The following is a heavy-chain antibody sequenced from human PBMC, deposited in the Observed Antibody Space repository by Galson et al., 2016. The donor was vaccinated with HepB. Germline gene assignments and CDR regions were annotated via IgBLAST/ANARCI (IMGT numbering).Heavy chain of an antibody. J-gene: IGHJ4*02. CDR3: ARGRGGATQRYFDY. V-gene: IGHV3-64*01. CDR1: GFTFSSPA. CDR2: ISDNGGRT. D-gene: IGHD1-26*01. Sequence: SLRLSCAASGFTFSSPAMHWFRQAPGKGLECVSTISDNGGRTYYANSVKGRFPISRDNSKNPLYLQMGRLRADELAVYYCARGRGGATQRYFDYWGQGTLVTVSS.